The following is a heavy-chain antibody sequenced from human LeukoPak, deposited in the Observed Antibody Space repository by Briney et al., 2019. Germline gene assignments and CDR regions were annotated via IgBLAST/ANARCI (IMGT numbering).Heavy chain of an antibody. V-gene: IGHV3-33*07. CDR3: ANSPRILWFDP. Sequence: PGRSLRLSCAASGYTFSSYGIYWLRQAPGRGLEWVAVVWYDGSKQYYADSVKGRFTISRDNSKNTLYLQMNSLRAEDTAVYYCANSPRILWFDPWGQGTLVTVSS. CDR1: GYTFSSYG. D-gene: IGHD3-3*01. J-gene: IGHJ5*02. CDR2: VWYDGSKQ.